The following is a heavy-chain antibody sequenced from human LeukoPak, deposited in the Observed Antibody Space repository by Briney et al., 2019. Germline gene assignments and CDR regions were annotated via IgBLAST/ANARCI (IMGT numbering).Heavy chain of an antibody. J-gene: IGHJ4*02. V-gene: IGHV3-30*04. D-gene: IGHD6-13*01. CDR3: ARVPGYSSSWFDY. CDR2: ISYDGSNK. CDR1: GFTFSSYA. Sequence: GGSLRLSCAASGFTFSSYAMHWVRQAPGKGLEWVAVISYDGSNKYYADSVKGRLTISRDNSKNTLYLQMNSLRAEDTAVYYCARVPGYSSSWFDYWGQGTLVTVSS.